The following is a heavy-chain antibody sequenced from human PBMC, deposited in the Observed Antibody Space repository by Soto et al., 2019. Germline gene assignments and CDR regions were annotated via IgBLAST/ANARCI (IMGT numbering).Heavy chain of an antibody. CDR1: GGTFSSYA. CDR3: ARAGYSSSWYIKAAHGMDV. D-gene: IGHD6-13*01. V-gene: IGHV1-69*13. J-gene: IGHJ6*02. Sequence: ASVKVSCKASGGTFSSYAISWVRQAPGQGLEWMGGIIPIFGTANYAQKFQGRVTITADESTSTAYMELSSLRSEDTAVYYCARAGYSSSWYIKAAHGMDVWGQGTTVTVSS. CDR2: IIPIFGTA.